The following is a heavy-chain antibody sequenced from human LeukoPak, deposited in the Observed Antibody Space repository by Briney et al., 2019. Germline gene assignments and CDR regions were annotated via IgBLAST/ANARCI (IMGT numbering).Heavy chain of an antibody. CDR1: GFTFSNYW. V-gene: IGHV3-74*01. Sequence: GGSLRLSCVASGFTFSNYWMHWVRQPPGKGLVWVSRIYVDGRTTNYADSVKGRFTISRDNAKDTVYLEMNSLSVEDTATYYCIRDFRSADLWGQGTLVTVTS. CDR2: IYVDGRTT. J-gene: IGHJ5*02. CDR3: IRDFRSADL.